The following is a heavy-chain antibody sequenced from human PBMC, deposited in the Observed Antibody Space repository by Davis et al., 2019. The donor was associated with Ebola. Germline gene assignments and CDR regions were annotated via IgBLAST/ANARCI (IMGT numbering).Heavy chain of an antibody. V-gene: IGHV3-74*01. CDR3: AREALRYFDWGGGDAFDI. D-gene: IGHD3-9*01. CDR1: GFTFSSYW. J-gene: IGHJ3*02. Sequence: PGGSLRLSCAASGFTFSSYWMHWVRQAPGKGLVWVSRINSDGSSTSYADSVKGRFTISRDNAKNTLYLQMNSLRAEDMAVYYCAREALRYFDWGGGDAFDIWGQGTMVTVSS. CDR2: INSDGSST.